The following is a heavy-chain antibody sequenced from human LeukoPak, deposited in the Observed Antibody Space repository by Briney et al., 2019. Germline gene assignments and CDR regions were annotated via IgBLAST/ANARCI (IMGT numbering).Heavy chain of an antibody. V-gene: IGHV4-59*08. J-gene: IGHJ4*02. CDR1: GGSISSYY. Sequence: KPSETLSLTCTVSGGSISSYYWSWIRQPPGKGLEWIGYIYYSGSTNYNPSLESRVTISVDTSKNQFSLKLSSVTAADTAVYYCARHVSDYYDSSGYYSPDYYFDYWGQGTLVTVSP. CDR3: ARHVSDYYDSSGYYSPDYYFDY. CDR2: IYYSGST. D-gene: IGHD3-22*01.